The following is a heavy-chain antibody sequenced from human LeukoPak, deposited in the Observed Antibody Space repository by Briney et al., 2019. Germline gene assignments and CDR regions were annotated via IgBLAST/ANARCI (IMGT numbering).Heavy chain of an antibody. CDR3: ARFTDSSGYGRY. Sequence: ASVKVSCKASGYTFTGYYMHWVRQAPGQGLEWMGRINPNSGGTNYAQKFQGRVTMTRDTSISTAYMELSRLRSDDTAVYYCARFTDSSGYGRYWGQGTLVTVSS. V-gene: IGHV1-2*06. D-gene: IGHD3-22*01. CDR1: GYTFTGYY. CDR2: INPNSGGT. J-gene: IGHJ4*02.